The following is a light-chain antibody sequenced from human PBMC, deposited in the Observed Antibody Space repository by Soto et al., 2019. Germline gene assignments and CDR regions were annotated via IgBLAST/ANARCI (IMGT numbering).Light chain of an antibody. CDR2: EVS. J-gene: IGLJ3*02. Sequence: QSVLTQPASVSGSPGQSITISCTGTSSDAGSYNYVSWYQHHPGKAPKLLIFEVSNGPSGVSDWFSGSQSGNTASLTTSGHQVEGEGDYCCASSPSNTPRSVLGGGTKVTV. CDR3: ASSPSNTPRSV. V-gene: IGLV2-14*01. CDR1: SSDAGSYNY.